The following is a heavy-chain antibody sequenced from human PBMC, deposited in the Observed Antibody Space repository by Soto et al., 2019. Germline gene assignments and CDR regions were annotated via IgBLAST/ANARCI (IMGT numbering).Heavy chain of an antibody. CDR3: ARHRPSSSWFIFDY. D-gene: IGHD6-13*01. CDR2: SYYSGST. Sequence: SETLSLTCTVSGGSISSSSYYWGWIRQPPGKGLEWIGSSYYSGSTYYNPSLKSRVTISVDTSKNHFSLKLSSVTAADTAVYYCARHRPSSSWFIFDYWGQGTLVTVSS. CDR1: GGSISSSSYY. V-gene: IGHV4-39*01. J-gene: IGHJ4*02.